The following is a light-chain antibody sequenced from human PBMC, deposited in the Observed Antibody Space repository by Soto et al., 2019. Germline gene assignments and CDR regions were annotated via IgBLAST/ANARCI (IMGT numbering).Light chain of an antibody. CDR3: SSYAGSSNV. CDR1: SSDVGGYNY. Sequence: QSVLTQPPSASGSPGQSVAISCTGTSSDVGGYNYVSWYQQHPGKAPKLMIYEVNKRPSWVPDRFSGSKSGNTASLTVSGRQAEDEADYYCSSYAGSSNVFGTGTKLTVL. J-gene: IGLJ1*01. CDR2: EVN. V-gene: IGLV2-8*01.